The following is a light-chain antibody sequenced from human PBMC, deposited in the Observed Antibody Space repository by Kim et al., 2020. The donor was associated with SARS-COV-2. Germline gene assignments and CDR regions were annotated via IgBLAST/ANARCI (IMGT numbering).Light chain of an antibody. CDR1: KT. CDR3: AAWDDSLIGRV. V-gene: IGLV1-44*01. J-gene: IGLJ3*02. CDR2: SRE. Sequence: KTGNGYQQRPGAAPKILIYSREKRPAGGPDRVSGSKSGNSASRAIRGLQAEDEAEYYGAAWDDSLIGRVFGGGTKVTVL.